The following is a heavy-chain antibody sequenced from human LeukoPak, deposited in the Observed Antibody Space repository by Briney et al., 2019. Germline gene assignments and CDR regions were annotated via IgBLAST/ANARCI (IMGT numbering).Heavy chain of an antibody. CDR1: GFTFSSYW. Sequence: GGSLRLSCAASGFTFSSYWMSWVRQAPGKGLEWVANIKQDGSEKYYVDSLKGRFTISRDNAKNLLYLQVNSLRAEDTAVYYCARDLEMATFSFDYWGQGTLVTVSS. CDR3: ARDLEMATFSFDY. J-gene: IGHJ4*02. CDR2: IKQDGSEK. V-gene: IGHV3-7*01. D-gene: IGHD5-24*01.